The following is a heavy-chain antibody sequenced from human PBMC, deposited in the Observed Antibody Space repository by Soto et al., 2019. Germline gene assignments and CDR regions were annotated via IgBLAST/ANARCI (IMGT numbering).Heavy chain of an antibody. J-gene: IGHJ6*02. V-gene: IGHV1-69*12. Sequence: QVQLMQSGAEVKKPGSSVKVSCKASGGTFSTSAISWVRQAPGEGLEWVGGIMPVFATPDYAQQIQGRVTIAAGEPRTKAYLELTRLTTDYTAVYYSARDKERQQLGGNYYYILDVWGEGTAITVSS. CDR1: GGTFSTSA. D-gene: IGHD1-1*01. CDR2: IMPVFATP. CDR3: ARDKERQQLGGNYYYILDV.